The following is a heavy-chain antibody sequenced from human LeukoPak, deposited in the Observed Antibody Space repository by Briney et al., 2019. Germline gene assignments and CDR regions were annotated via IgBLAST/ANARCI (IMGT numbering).Heavy chain of an antibody. CDR1: GYTFTSYG. Sequence: SVNVSCKASGYTFTSYGISWVRQAPGQGLEWMGGIIPIFGTGNYAQKFQGRVTITADESTSTAYMELSSLRSEDTAVYFCARDFHYSGSGSYYNRAFDIWGQGTVVTVSS. CDR3: ARDFHYSGSGSYYNRAFDI. CDR2: IIPIFGTG. D-gene: IGHD3-10*01. J-gene: IGHJ3*02. V-gene: IGHV1-69*13.